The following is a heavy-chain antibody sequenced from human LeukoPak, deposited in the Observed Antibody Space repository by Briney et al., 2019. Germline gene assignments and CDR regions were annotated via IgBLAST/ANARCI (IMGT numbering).Heavy chain of an antibody. V-gene: IGHV4-59*08. CDR2: SHHSGET. J-gene: IGHJ3*02. Sequence: SETLSLTCTVSGDSVSNSYGSWIRQPPGKGLEWIAYSHHSGETKYNPSLKSRITISVDTSKNQASLKLSSVTAADPAVYYGARQPAGTAAFDIWGQGTTVTVSA. CDR3: ARQPAGTAAFDI. CDR1: GDSVSNSY. D-gene: IGHD1-14*01.